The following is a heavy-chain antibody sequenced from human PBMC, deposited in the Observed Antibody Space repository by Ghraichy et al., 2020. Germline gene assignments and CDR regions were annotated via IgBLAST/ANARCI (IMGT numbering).Heavy chain of an antibody. CDR2: ISSSSTI. D-gene: IGHD3-10*01. V-gene: IGHV3-48*02. CDR1: GFTFSSYS. CDR3: ARDFLRITMVRGMVPFDI. J-gene: IGHJ3*02. Sequence: GGSLRLSCAASGFTFSSYSMNWVRQAPGKGLEWVSYISSSSTIYYADSVKGRFTISRDNAKNSLYLQMNSLRDEDTAVYYCARDFLRITMVRGMVPFDIWGQGTMVTVSS.